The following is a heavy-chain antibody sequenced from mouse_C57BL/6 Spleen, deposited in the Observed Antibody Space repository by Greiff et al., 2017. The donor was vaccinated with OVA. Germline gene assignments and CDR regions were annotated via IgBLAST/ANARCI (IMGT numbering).Heavy chain of an antibody. J-gene: IGHJ2*01. V-gene: IGHV1-4*01. Sequence: VQLQQSGAELARPGASVKMSCKASGYTFTSYTMHWVKQRPGQGLEWIGYINPSSGYTKYNQKFKDKATLTADKSSSTAYMQLSSLTSEDSAVYYCARSAYYGSSQYYFDYWGQGTTLTVSS. CDR2: INPSSGYT. D-gene: IGHD1-1*01. CDR1: GYTFTSYT. CDR3: ARSAYYGSSQYYFDY.